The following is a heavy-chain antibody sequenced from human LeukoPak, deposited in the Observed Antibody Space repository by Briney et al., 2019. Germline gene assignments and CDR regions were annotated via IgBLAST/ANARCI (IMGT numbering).Heavy chain of an antibody. CDR3: AGAGDY. J-gene: IGHJ4*02. Sequence: GGSLRLSCAASGFSFSTYSMNWVRQAPGKGLEWLSYISSTSTTIYYADSVKGRLTISRDNAKNSLYLQMNSLRDEDTAVYYCAGAGDYWGQGTLVTVSS. V-gene: IGHV3-48*02. CDR2: ISSTSTTI. CDR1: GFSFSTYS.